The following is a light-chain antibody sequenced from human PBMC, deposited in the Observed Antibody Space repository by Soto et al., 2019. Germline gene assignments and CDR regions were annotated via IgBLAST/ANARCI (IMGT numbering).Light chain of an antibody. CDR3: SSYAGSNTLVV. CDR2: EGS. CDR1: SNDIGTYNL. Sequence: QYALTQPGSLSGSPGQSITISCSGTSNDIGTYNLVSWYQQHPGKAPKLIIFEGSRLPSGVSSRFSGSKSGNTASLTISGLRPEDEADYYCSSYAGSNTLVVFGGGTKLTVL. V-gene: IGLV2-23*01. J-gene: IGLJ2*01.